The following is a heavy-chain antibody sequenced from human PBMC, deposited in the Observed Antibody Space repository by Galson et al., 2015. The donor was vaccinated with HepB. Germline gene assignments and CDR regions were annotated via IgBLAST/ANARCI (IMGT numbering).Heavy chain of an antibody. CDR3: GRSRGASGYHYDY. V-gene: IGHV3-74*03. Sequence: SLRLSCAATSGFTFNNYKIHWVRHVPGKGLVWVAYIHSDEGGTKYADSVKGRFPISRDNARNTVFLQMNSLRVEDTAVYFCGRSRGASGYHYDYWGQGTLVAVSS. D-gene: IGHD3-22*01. CDR2: IHSDEGGT. J-gene: IGHJ4*02. CDR1: GFTFNNYK.